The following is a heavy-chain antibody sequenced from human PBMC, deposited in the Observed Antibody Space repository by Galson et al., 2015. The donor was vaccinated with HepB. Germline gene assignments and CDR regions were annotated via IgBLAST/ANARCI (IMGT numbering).Heavy chain of an antibody. CDR2: INTGKGYT. CDR3: ARLSGSYEDAFDI. Sequence: SVKVSCKASGYTFTTYAIHWVRQAPGQRLEWMGWINTGKGYTKYSQKFQDRVTITRDTSATTAYMELSSLRSEDTAVYYCARLSGSYEDAFDIWGRGTLVTVSS. D-gene: IGHD1-26*01. J-gene: IGHJ3*02. CDR1: GYTFTTYA. V-gene: IGHV1-3*04.